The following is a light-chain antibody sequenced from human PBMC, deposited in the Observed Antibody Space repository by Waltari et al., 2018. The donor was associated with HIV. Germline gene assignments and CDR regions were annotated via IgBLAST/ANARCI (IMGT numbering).Light chain of an antibody. CDR2: GNS. Sequence: QSVLTQPPSVSGAPGQRVTISCTGRSSNIGAGYDLPWSQQLPGPPPKRLIYGNSNRPSGVPGRFSGSKSGTSASLAITGLQAEDEADYYCQSHDTSLAGPCVFGTGTKVTVL. V-gene: IGLV1-40*01. CDR3: QSHDTSLAGPCV. J-gene: IGLJ1*01. CDR1: SSNIGAGYD.